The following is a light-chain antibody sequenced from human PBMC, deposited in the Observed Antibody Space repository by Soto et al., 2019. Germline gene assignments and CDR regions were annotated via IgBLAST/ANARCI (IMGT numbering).Light chain of an antibody. CDR3: QQYDNLPS. CDR1: QAISTY. V-gene: IGKV1-33*01. CDR2: DAT. J-gene: IGKJ4*01. Sequence: DIQMTQSPSSLSASVGDRVTITCQASQAISTYLNWYQQRPGKAPKLLIYDATNLEKGVPSRFSGSGSGMDFTFTISSLQPEDLATYYCQQYDNLPSFGGGTKVEIK.